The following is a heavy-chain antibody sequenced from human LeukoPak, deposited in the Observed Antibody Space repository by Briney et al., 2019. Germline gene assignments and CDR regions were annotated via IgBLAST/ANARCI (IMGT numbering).Heavy chain of an antibody. CDR3: ARGAQDYYYYYMDV. Sequence: ASVKVSCKASGYTFTSYGISWVRQAPGQGLEWMGWISAYNGSTNYAQKLQGRVTMTTDTSTSTAYMELRSLRSDDTAVYYCARGAQDYYYYYMDVWGKGTTVTVSS. CDR2: ISAYNGST. CDR1: GYTFTSYG. J-gene: IGHJ6*03. V-gene: IGHV1-18*01.